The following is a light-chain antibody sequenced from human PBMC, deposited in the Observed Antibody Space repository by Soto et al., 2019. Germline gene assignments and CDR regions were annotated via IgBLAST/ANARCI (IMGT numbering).Light chain of an antibody. J-gene: IGKJ4*01. CDR2: DAS. CDR1: QSVSSY. Sequence: EVVLTQSPATLSLSPGERATLSCRTSQSVSSYLAWYKQKPGQAPRLLIYDASNRATGIPARFSGSGSGTDFTLTISSLEPEDFAVYYCQQRSSWPLTFGGGTKVEIE. CDR3: QQRSSWPLT. V-gene: IGKV3-11*01.